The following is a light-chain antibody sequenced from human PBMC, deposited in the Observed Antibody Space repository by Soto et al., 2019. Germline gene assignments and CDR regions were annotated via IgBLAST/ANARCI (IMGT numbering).Light chain of an antibody. V-gene: IGKV3-15*01. Sequence: EVVMTQSPATLSVSPGERVTLSCRASQSVSDNLAWYQQKPGQAPSLLIYGASTRATTIPGRFSGSGSGTAFTLPISSLQSEDFAVYYCQQSNNWPYTFGQGTKLDIK. CDR1: QSVSDN. J-gene: IGKJ2*01. CDR3: QQSNNWPYT. CDR2: GAS.